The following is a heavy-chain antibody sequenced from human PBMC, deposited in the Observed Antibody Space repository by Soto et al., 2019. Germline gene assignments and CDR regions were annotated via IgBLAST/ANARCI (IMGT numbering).Heavy chain of an antibody. CDR3: ARAILWIQLWEYPTVPDY. Sequence: PGGSLRLSCAASGFTFSSYAMHWVRQAPGKGLEWVAVISYDGSNKYYADSVKGRFTISRDNSKNTLYLQMNSLRAEDTAVYYCARAILWIQLWEYPTVPDYWGQGTLVTSPQ. J-gene: IGHJ4*02. V-gene: IGHV3-30-3*01. CDR2: ISYDGSNK. CDR1: GFTFSSYA. D-gene: IGHD5-18*01.